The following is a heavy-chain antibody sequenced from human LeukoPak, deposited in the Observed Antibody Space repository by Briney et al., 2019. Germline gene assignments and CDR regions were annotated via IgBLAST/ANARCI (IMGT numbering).Heavy chain of an antibody. V-gene: IGHV6-1*01. J-gene: IGHJ2*01. Sequence: SQTLSLTCAISGDSVSSNSAAWNWIRQSPSRGLEWLGRTYYRSKWYNDYAVSVKSQITINPDTSKNQFSLQLNSVTPEDTAVYYCARDSPLTTVTTFPYWYFDLWGRGTLVTVSS. CDR1: GDSVSSNSAA. CDR3: ARDSPLTTVTTFPYWYFDL. D-gene: IGHD4-17*01. CDR2: TYYRSKWYN.